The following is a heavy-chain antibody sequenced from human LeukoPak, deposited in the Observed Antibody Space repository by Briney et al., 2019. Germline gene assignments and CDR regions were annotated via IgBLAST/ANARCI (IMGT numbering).Heavy chain of an antibody. J-gene: IGHJ3*02. CDR2: ISGSGGST. Sequence: GGSLRLSCAASGFTFSSYAMSWVRQAPGKGLEWVSAISGSGGSTYYADSVKGRFTISRDNSKISLSLQMKNLGAEDTAVYYCARVNPLMAPGAFDIWGQGTMVAVSS. V-gene: IGHV3-23*01. CDR3: ARVNPLMAPGAFDI. D-gene: IGHD2-8*01. CDR1: GFTFSSYA.